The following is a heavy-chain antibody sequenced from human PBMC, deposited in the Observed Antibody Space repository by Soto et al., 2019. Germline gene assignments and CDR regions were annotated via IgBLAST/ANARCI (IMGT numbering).Heavy chain of an antibody. V-gene: IGHV4-30-4*01. J-gene: IGHJ4*02. CDR2: IYHSGST. D-gene: IGHD3-22*01. CDR3: ARDPIFYYASSGYGGSYFDY. CDR1: GASVTSDDYY. Sequence: SETLSLTCAVSGASVTSDDYYWSWIRQPPGKGLEWIGYIYHSGSTYYNPSLKSRVSISIDTSQNQFSLKLTSLTAADTAVYYCARDPIFYYASSGYGGSYFDYWGQGSRVTVSS.